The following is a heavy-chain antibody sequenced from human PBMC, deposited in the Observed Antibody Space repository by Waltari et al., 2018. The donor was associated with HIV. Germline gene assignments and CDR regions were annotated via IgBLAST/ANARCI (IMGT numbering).Heavy chain of an antibody. CDR3: AKAGDEARIVGATTLYFDY. CDR2: ISWNSVST. J-gene: IGHJ4*02. V-gene: IGHV3-9*01. D-gene: IGHD1-26*01. Sequence: EVQLVESGGGLVQPGRSLRLSCAASGFTFDDYAMHWVRQAPGKGLVWVSGISWNSVSTGYADAVKCRFTISRDNAKNSLYLQMNSLRAEDTALYYCAKAGDEARIVGATTLYFDYWGQGTLVTVSS. CDR1: GFTFDDYA.